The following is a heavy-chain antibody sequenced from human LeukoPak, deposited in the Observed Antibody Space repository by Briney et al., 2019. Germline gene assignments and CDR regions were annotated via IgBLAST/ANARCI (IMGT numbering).Heavy chain of an antibody. CDR2: ITGSGDDT. J-gene: IGHJ6*02. Sequence: GGSLSLSCAASGFTFSNSVMSWVRQAPGKGLEWVSTITGSGDDTYYADSVKGRFTISRDNSKDTLFLQVNSLGADDTAVYYCAREFWDVWGQGTTVTVSS. CDR3: AREFWDV. V-gene: IGHV3-23*01. CDR1: GFTFSNSV.